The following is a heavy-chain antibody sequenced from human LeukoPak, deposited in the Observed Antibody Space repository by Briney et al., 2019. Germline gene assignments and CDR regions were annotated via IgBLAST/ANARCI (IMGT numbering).Heavy chain of an antibody. D-gene: IGHD3-10*01. J-gene: IGHJ4*02. Sequence: GGSLRLSCAASGFIFSSYAMHWVRQAPGKGLEWVAVISYDGSNKYYADSVKGRSTISRDNSKNTLYLQMNSLRPEDTAVYYCARDPYGSGSYCPGDYWGQGTLVTVSS. CDR1: GFIFSSYA. CDR3: ARDPYGSGSYCPGDY. V-gene: IGHV3-30*04. CDR2: ISYDGSNK.